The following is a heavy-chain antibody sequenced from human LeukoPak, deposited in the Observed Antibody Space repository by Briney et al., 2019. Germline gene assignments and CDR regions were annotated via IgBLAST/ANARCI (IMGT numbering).Heavy chain of an antibody. CDR2: IYYSGST. J-gene: IGHJ4*02. CDR3: ARRNYDFWSGYWVN. D-gene: IGHD3-3*01. Sequence: SETLSLTCTVSGGSISSSSYYWGWIRQPPGKGLEWIGSIYYSGSTYYNPSLKSRVTISVDTPKNQFSLKLSSVTAADTAVYYCARRNYDFWSGYWVNWGQGTLVTVSS. CDR1: GGSISSSSYY. V-gene: IGHV4-39*01.